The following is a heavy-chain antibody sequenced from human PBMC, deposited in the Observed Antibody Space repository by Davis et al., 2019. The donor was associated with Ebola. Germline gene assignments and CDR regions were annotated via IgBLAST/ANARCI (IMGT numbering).Heavy chain of an antibody. Sequence: GESLKISCIASGFTFSSYSMTWVRQAPGKGLEWVGRIKSKSDGGKIDYAAPVKGRFTISRDDSKNTLYLQMNSLKTEDTAVYYCTTVTTIDYWGQGTLVTVSS. CDR1: GFTFSSYS. J-gene: IGHJ4*02. CDR3: TTVTTIDY. D-gene: IGHD1-14*01. CDR2: IKSKSDGGKI. V-gene: IGHV3-15*01.